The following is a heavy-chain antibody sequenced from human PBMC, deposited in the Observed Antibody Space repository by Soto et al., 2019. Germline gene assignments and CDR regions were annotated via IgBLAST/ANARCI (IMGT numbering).Heavy chain of an antibody. V-gene: IGHV3-13*05. J-gene: IGHJ6*02. CDR1: GFTFDDYT. CDR2: LGAADDP. Sequence: LRLSCAASGFTFDDYTMHWVRQAPGKGLEWVSALGAADDPYYLVSVKGRFTISRENAKNSLYLQMNNLRAGDTAVYYCARAYSGRLPRRADYYYAMDVWGQGTTVTVSS. CDR3: ARAYSGRLPRRADYYYAMDV. D-gene: IGHD2-15*01.